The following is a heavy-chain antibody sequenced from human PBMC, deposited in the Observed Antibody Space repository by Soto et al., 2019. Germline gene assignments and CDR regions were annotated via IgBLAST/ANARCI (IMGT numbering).Heavy chain of an antibody. D-gene: IGHD2-15*01. Sequence: ETVPLTCTLSPGSINHYYRRSIRHPPGKALEWIGYIYSSGSTNYYSSLKSRATISVDTSKNQFSLKLSSVTAADMAVYSCARDRPRSGGNCIDEWGQGTLVTVSS. J-gene: IGHJ4*02. CDR3: ARDRPRSGGNCIDE. CDR2: IYSSGST. V-gene: IGHV4-59*01. CDR1: PGSINHYY.